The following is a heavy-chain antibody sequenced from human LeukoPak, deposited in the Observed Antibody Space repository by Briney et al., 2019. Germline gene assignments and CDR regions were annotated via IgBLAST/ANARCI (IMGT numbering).Heavy chain of an antibody. Sequence: GGSLRLSCAASGYTFSANGMHWIRQAPGEGLEWVGMISYDGSEKYYGDSVKGRFTISRDDSKSTLFLQMNSLRAEDTAVYYCARGLLGDYVYFDYWGQGTLVTVSS. CDR2: ISYDGSEK. D-gene: IGHD4-17*01. CDR3: ARGLLGDYVYFDY. J-gene: IGHJ4*02. CDR1: GYTFSANG. V-gene: IGHV3-33*01.